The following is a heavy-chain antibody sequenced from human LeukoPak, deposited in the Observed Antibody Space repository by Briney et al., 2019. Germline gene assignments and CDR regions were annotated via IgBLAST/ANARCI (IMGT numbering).Heavy chain of an antibody. J-gene: IGHJ6*02. CDR1: GYTFTGYY. V-gene: IGHV1-2*02. Sequence: ASVKVSCKASGYTFTGYYMHWVRQAPGQGLEWMGWINPNSGGTNYAQKFQGRVTMTRDTSISTAYMELSRLRSDDTAVYYCARVGAIAAAYYGMDVRGQGTTVTVSS. CDR3: ARVGAIAAAYYGMDV. CDR2: INPNSGGT. D-gene: IGHD6-13*01.